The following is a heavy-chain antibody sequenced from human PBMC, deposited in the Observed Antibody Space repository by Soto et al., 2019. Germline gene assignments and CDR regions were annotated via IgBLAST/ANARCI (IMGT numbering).Heavy chain of an antibody. CDR2: ISAYNGNT. J-gene: IGHJ5*02. V-gene: IGHV1-18*04. CDR1: VYTFTSYG. Sequence: EXSVKVSCKASVYTFTSYGISRVRQAPGQGLEWMGWISAYNGNTNYAQKLQGRVTMTTDTSTSTAYMELRSLRSDDTAVYYCARDGSYYYDSSAINWFDHWGQGTLVTVSS. D-gene: IGHD3-22*01. CDR3: ARDGSYYYDSSAINWFDH.